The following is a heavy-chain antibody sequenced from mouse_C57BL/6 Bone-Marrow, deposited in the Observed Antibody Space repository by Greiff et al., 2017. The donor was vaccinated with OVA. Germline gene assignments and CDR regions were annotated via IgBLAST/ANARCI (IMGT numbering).Heavy chain of an antibody. Sequence: QGLEWIGEIDPSDSYTNYNQKFKGKATLTVDTSSSTAYMQLSSLTSEDSAVYYCARDGYNWYFDVWGTGTTVTVSS. J-gene: IGHJ1*03. V-gene: IGHV1-50*01. D-gene: IGHD2-3*01. CDR2: IDPSDSYT. CDR3: ARDGYNWYFDV.